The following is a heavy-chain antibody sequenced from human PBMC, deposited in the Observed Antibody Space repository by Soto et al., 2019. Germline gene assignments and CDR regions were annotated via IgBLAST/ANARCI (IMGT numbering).Heavy chain of an antibody. CDR1: GGSISSYY. J-gene: IGHJ2*01. D-gene: IGHD3-22*01. CDR2: IYYSGST. Sequence: SETLSLTCTVSGGSISSYYWSWIRQPPGKGLEWIGYIYYSGSTYYNPSLKSRVTISVDTSKNQFSLKLSSVTAADTAVYYCARELATSYYYDSSGYFYWYFDLWGRGTLVTVSS. V-gene: IGHV4-59*12. CDR3: ARELATSYYYDSSGYFYWYFDL.